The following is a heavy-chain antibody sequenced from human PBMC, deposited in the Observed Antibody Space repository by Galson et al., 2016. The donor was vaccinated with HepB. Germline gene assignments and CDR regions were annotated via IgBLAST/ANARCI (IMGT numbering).Heavy chain of an antibody. J-gene: IGHJ5*02. V-gene: IGHV3-74*01. Sequence: SLRLSCAASGFTFSSYWMHWVRQAPGKGLVWVSRTNSDGSSTSYADSVKGRFTISIHNAKNMLYLQMNSLRADDTAEYYCARSCWDRGWFDPWGQGTLVIVSS. CDR3: ARSCWDRGWFDP. CDR1: GFTFSSYW. D-gene: IGHD1-26*01. CDR2: TNSDGSST.